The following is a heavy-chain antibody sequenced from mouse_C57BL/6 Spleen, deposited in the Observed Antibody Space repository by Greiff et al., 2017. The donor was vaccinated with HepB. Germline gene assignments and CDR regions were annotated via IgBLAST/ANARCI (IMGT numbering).Heavy chain of an antibody. Sequence: VQLQQSGAELVKPGASVKMSCKASGYTFTSYWITWVKQRPGQGLEWIGDIYPGSGSTNYNEKFKSKATLTVDTSSSTAYMQLSSLTSEDSAVYYCARELSTAPGFDVWGTGTTVTVSS. CDR1: GYTFTSYW. CDR2: IYPGSGST. CDR3: ARELSTAPGFDV. D-gene: IGHD1-2*01. J-gene: IGHJ1*03. V-gene: IGHV1-55*01.